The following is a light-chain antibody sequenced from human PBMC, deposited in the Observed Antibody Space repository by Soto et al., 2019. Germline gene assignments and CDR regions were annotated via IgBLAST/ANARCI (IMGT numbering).Light chain of an antibody. CDR2: DNH. Sequence: QSVLTQPPSVSAAPGQTVTISCSGSTSNIGNQHVSWYQQLPGTAPRLLIYDNHERPSGIPDRFSGSKSGTSATLGITGLQTGDEADYYCGTWDNSLNTGWVFGGGTKLTVL. V-gene: IGLV1-51*01. J-gene: IGLJ3*02. CDR3: GTWDNSLNTGWV. CDR1: TSNIGNQH.